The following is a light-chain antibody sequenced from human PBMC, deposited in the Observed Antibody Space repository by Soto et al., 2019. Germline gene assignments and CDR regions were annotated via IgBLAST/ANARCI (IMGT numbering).Light chain of an antibody. V-gene: IGLV1-47*01. CDR3: AAWDYSLSGYV. Sequence: QPVLTQPPSASGTPGQRVTSSCSGSSSNIGSNYGYWYQQLPGTAPKLLIYRNNQRPSGVPDRFSGSKSGTSASLAISGLRSEDEADYYCAAWDYSLSGYVLGTGTKRTVL. CDR1: SSNIGSNY. J-gene: IGLJ1*01. CDR2: RNN.